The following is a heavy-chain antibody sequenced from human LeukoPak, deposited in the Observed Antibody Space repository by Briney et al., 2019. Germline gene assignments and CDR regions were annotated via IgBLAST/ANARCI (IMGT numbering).Heavy chain of an antibody. Sequence: GGSLRLSCAASGFTFSSYAMSWVRQAPGKGLEWVPAISGSGGSTYYADSVKGRFTISRDNSKNTLYLQMNSLRAEDTAVYYCAKDLRAVAAAADNDYWGQGTLVTVSS. J-gene: IGHJ4*02. D-gene: IGHD6-13*01. V-gene: IGHV3-23*01. CDR2: ISGSGGST. CDR3: AKDLRAVAAAADNDY. CDR1: GFTFSSYA.